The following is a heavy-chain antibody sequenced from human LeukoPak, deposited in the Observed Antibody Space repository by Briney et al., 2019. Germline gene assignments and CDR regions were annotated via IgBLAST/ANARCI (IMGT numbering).Heavy chain of an antibody. CDR2: ISGSGGST. CDR1: GFTFSSYA. V-gene: IGHV3-23*01. J-gene: IGHJ4*02. D-gene: IGHD6-19*01. CDR3: ARGRGVAGTYFDY. Sequence: GGSLRLSCAASGFTFSSYAMSWVRQAPGKGLEWVSAISGSGGSTYYADSVKGRFTISRDNSKNKLYLQMNSLRAEDTAVYYCARGRGVAGTYFDYWGQGTLVTVSS.